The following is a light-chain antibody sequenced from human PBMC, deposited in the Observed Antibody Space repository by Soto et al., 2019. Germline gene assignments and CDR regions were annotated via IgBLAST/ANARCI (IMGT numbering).Light chain of an antibody. Sequence: QSALTQPASVSGSPGQSITSSCTGTSSDVGGYNYVSWYQQHPGKAPKLIIYEVSNRPSGVSNRFSGSKSDNTASLTISGLQAEDEADYYCSSYTSSNTYVFGTGTQLTVL. CDR2: EVS. CDR1: SSDVGGYNY. CDR3: SSYTSSNTYV. V-gene: IGLV2-14*01. J-gene: IGLJ1*01.